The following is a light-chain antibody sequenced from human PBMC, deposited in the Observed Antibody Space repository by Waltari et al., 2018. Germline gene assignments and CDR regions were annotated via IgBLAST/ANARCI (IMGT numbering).Light chain of an antibody. V-gene: IGKV3-20*01. CDR1: QSVSKY. CDR3: QKYVNLPAT. J-gene: IGKJ1*01. Sequence: EIVLTQSPGTLSLSPGERATLSCRASQSVSKYLAWYQQKPGQAPRLLIYDASIRATGIPDRFSCSGSGTDFSLTISRLEPEDFAVYYCQKYVNLPATFGQGTKVEIK. CDR2: DAS.